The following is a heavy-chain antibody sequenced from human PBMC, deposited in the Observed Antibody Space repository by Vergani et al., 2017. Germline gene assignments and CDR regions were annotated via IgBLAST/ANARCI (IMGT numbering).Heavy chain of an antibody. V-gene: IGHV3-23*04. J-gene: IGHJ4*02. CDR3: VKDAVIYDNIFDS. Sequence: VQLVESGGGVVQPGRSLRLSCAASGFTFSTYAMHWVRQAPGKGLEWVSALTGGGGSTYYADSFKGRFIFSRDHSRDTLYLQMNSLRPEDTATYYCVKDAVIYDNIFDSWGEGTQVTV. CDR2: LTGGGGST. D-gene: IGHD5/OR15-5a*01. CDR1: GFTFSTYA.